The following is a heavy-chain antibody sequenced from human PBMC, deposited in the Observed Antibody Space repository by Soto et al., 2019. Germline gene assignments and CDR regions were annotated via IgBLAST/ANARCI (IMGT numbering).Heavy chain of an antibody. CDR2: ISSSSSTI. CDR3: ARGYGDYFAFDI. Sequence: GGSLRLSCAASGFTFSSYSMNWVRQAPGKGLEWVSYISSSSSTIYYTDSVKGRFTISRDNAKNSLYLQMNSLRAEDTAVYYCARGYGDYFAFDIWGQGTMVTVSS. V-gene: IGHV3-48*01. D-gene: IGHD4-17*01. J-gene: IGHJ3*02. CDR1: GFTFSSYS.